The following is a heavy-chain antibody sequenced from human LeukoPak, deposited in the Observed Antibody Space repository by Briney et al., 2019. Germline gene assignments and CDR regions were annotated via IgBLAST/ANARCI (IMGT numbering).Heavy chain of an antibody. CDR1: GGSISSGSYY. D-gene: IGHD5-18*01. CDR2: IYTSGST. V-gene: IGHV4-61*02. J-gene: IGHJ4*02. Sequence: SQTLSLTCTVSGGSISSGSYYWNWIRQPAGKGLEWIGRIYTSGSTNYNPSLKSRVTISVDTSKNQFSLKLGSVTAADTAVYYCARVTGGYSYGLLAGYFDYWGQGTLVTVSS. CDR3: ARVTGGYSYGLLAGYFDY.